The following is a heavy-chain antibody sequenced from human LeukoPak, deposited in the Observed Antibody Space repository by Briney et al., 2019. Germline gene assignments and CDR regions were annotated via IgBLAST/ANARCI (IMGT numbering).Heavy chain of an antibody. CDR2: IYYSGST. D-gene: IGHD3-22*01. CDR1: GFTFSSYS. Sequence: LRLSCAASGFTFSSYSMNWIRQHPGKGLEWIGYIYYSGSTYYNPSLKSRVTISVDTSKNQFSLKLSSVTAADTAVYYCARVPETGDYDGNDWGQGTLVTVSS. J-gene: IGHJ4*02. CDR3: ARVPETGDYDGND. V-gene: IGHV4-31*02.